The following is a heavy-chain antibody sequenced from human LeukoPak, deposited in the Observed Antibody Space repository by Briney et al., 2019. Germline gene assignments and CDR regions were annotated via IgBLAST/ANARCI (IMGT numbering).Heavy chain of an antibody. V-gene: IGHV4-59*01. J-gene: IGHJ6*03. CDR1: GGSISDNY. D-gene: IGHD2-2*01. CDR3: ARVVIYCGSISCFYMDV. CDR2: IYYSGST. Sequence: TPSETLSLTCTVSGGSISDNYWSWIRQPPGKGLEWIGYIYYSGSTNYNPSLKSRVTISVDTSKKQFSLKLSSVTAADTAVYYCARVVIYCGSISCFYMDVWGKGTTVTVSS.